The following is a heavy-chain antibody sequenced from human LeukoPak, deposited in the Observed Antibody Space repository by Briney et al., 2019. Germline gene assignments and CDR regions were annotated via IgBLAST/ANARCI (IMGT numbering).Heavy chain of an antibody. CDR2: IYYSGGT. CDR1: GGSISTYY. Sequence: PSETLSLNCTVSGGSISTYYWSWIRQPPGKGLEWIGQIYYSGGTHYNPSLKSRVIISIDTSKNQFSLKVTSVTAADTAVYYCVRDRSYYFDYWGQGTLVTVSS. CDR3: VRDRSYYFDY. V-gene: IGHV4-59*01. D-gene: IGHD6-6*01. J-gene: IGHJ4*02.